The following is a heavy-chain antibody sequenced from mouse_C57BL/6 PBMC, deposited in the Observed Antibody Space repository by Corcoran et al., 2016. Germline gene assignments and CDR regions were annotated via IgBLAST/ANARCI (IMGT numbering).Heavy chain of an antibody. Sequence: EVQLQQSGPELVKPGASVKISCKASGYTFTDYYMNWVKQSHGKSLEWIGDINPNNGGTSYNQKFKGKATLTVDKSSSTAYMELRSLTSEDSAVYYCARPGYYDGDYWGQGTSVTVSS. CDR3: ARPGYYDGDY. J-gene: IGHJ4*01. CDR2: INPNNGGT. CDR1: GYTFTDYY. V-gene: IGHV1-26*01. D-gene: IGHD2-3*01.